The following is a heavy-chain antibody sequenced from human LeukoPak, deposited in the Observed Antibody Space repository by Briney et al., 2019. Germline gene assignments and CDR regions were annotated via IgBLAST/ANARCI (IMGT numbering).Heavy chain of an antibody. J-gene: IGHJ1*01. Sequence: GGSLRLSCAASGFTFSGYGMHWVRQAPGKGLEWVTFIRYDGSNKYYADSVKGRFTISRDNAKNSLYLQMNSLRAEDTAVYYCARDYGDYVGYFQHWGQGTLVTVSS. CDR2: IRYDGSNK. D-gene: IGHD4-17*01. V-gene: IGHV3-30*02. CDR3: ARDYGDYVGYFQH. CDR1: GFTFSGYG.